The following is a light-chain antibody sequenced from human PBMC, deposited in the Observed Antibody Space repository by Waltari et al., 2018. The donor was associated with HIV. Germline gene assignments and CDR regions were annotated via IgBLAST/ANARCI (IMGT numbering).Light chain of an antibody. CDR3: AAWDDSLNGYV. J-gene: IGLJ1*01. V-gene: IGLV1-44*01. Sequence: QSVLTQPPSASGTPGQRISISCSGCSSNIGSYTVNWYQQLPGAAPKLLIYNNNQRPSGVPDRFSGSKSGTSASLVISGLQSEDEADYYCAAWDDSLNGYVFGTGTKVTVL. CDR1: SSNIGSYT. CDR2: NNN.